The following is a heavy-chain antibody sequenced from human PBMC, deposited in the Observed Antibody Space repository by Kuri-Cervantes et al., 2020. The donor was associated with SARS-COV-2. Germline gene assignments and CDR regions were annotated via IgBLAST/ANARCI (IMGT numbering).Heavy chain of an antibody. CDR2: IRYDGSNK. CDR1: GFTFSSYG. V-gene: IGHV3-30*02. J-gene: IGHJ4*02. D-gene: IGHD2-15*01. Sequence: GESLKISCAASGFTFSSYGMHWVRQAPGKGLEWVAFIRYDGSNKYYADSVKGRFTISRDNSKNTLYLQMNSLRAEDTAVYYCARDSWQDWGQGTLVTVSS. CDR3: ARDSWQD.